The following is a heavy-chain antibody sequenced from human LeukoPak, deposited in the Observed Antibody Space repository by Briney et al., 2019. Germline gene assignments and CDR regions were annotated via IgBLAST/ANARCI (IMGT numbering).Heavy chain of an antibody. Sequence: ASVKVSCKASGDTFTSYDINWVRQATGQGLEWMGWMNPNSGNTGYAQKFQGRVTMTRNTSISTVYMELSSLRSEDTAVYYCARDVLRYYYYYGMDVWGQGTTVTVSS. CDR3: ARDVLRYYYYYGMDV. V-gene: IGHV1-8*01. J-gene: IGHJ6*02. CDR1: GDTFTSYD. D-gene: IGHD3-9*01. CDR2: MNPNSGNT.